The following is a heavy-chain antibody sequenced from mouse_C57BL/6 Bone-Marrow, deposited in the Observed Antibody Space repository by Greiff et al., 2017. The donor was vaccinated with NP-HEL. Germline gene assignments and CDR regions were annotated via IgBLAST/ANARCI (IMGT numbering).Heavy chain of an antibody. D-gene: IGHD1-1*01. CDR2: IWSGGST. Sequence: VTLVESGPGLVQPSQSLSITCTVSGFSLTSYGVHWVRQSPGKGLEWLGVIWSGGSTDYNAAFISRLSISKDNSKSQVFFKMNSLQADDTAIYYCASYYYGHYAMDYWGQGTSVTVSS. J-gene: IGHJ4*01. CDR1: GFSLTSYG. V-gene: IGHV2-2*01. CDR3: ASYYYGHYAMDY.